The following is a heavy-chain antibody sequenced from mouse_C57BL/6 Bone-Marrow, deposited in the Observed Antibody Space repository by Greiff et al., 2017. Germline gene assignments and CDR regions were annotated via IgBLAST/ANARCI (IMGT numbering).Heavy chain of an antibody. CDR2: INPYNGGT. CDR1: GYTFTDYY. J-gene: IGHJ1*03. D-gene: IGHD1-1*01. CDR3: ARGRDYYGSSYKNWYVDV. Sequence: EVQLQQSGPVLVKPGASVKMSCKASGYTFTDYYMNWVKQSHGKSLEWIGVINPYNGGTSYNQKFKGKATLTVDKSSSTAYMELNSLTSEDSAVYYCARGRDYYGSSYKNWYVDVWGTGTTVTVSS. V-gene: IGHV1-19*01.